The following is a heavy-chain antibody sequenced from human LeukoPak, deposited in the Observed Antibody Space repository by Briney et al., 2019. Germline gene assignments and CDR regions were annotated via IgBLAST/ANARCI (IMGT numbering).Heavy chain of an antibody. Sequence: GGSLRLSCAASGFTFSSYWMSWVRQAPGKGLEWVANIKQDGSEKYYVDSVEGRFTISRDNAKNSLYLQMNSLRAEDTAVYYCASSGIQLWLPVAFDIWGQGTMVTVSS. V-gene: IGHV3-7*01. J-gene: IGHJ3*02. CDR1: GFTFSSYW. CDR2: IKQDGSEK. CDR3: ASSGIQLWLPVAFDI. D-gene: IGHD5-18*01.